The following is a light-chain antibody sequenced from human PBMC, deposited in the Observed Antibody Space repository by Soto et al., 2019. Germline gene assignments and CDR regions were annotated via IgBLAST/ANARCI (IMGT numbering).Light chain of an antibody. CDR2: GAS. CDR3: QHYGSSQYT. CDR1: QSVSSSY. Sequence: EIVLTQSPGTLSLSPGERATLSCRASQSVSSSYLAWYQQKPGQAPRLLIYGASSRATGIPDRFSGSGSGTDFTLTISRLEPEDFAVYNCQHYGSSQYTFGQGTRLEIK. V-gene: IGKV3-20*01. J-gene: IGKJ2*01.